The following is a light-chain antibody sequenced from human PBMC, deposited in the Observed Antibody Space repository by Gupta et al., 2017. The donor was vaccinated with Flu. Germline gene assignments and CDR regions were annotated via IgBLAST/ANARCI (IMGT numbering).Light chain of an antibody. V-gene: IGKV3-11*01. CDR1: QSVSSY. CDR2: DAS. CDR3: QQRSNWLT. J-gene: IGKJ4*01. Sequence: EIVLTQSPATLSLSPGERSTLSCRDSQSVSSYLAWYQQKPGQAPRLLIYDASNRATGIPDRFSGSGYVKDFTLTSSRREHEDFAVYYGQQRSNWLTFGGGTKVEIK.